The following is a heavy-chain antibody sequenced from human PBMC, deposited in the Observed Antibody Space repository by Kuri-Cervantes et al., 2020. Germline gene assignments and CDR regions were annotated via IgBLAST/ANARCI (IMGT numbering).Heavy chain of an antibody. Sequence: ASVKVSCKASGYTFTSYGISWVRQATGQGLEWMGWMNPNSGNTGYAQKFQGRVTMTRNTSISTAYMELSSLRSEDTAVYYCARDRHGSPWDYWGQGTLVTVSS. D-gene: IGHD3-10*01. CDR1: GYTFTSYG. V-gene: IGHV1-8*02. CDR3: ARDRHGSPWDY. J-gene: IGHJ4*02. CDR2: MNPNSGNT.